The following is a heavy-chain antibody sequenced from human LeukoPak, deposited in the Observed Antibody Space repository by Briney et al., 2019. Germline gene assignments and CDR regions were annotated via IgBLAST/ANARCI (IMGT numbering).Heavy chain of an antibody. V-gene: IGHV3-15*01. CDR3: TIQWELRYFDY. Sequence: GGSLRLSCAASGFTFSNAWMSWVRQAPGKGLEWVGCIKSKTDGGTTDYAAPVKGRFTISRDDSKNTLYLQMNSLKTEDTAVYYCTIQWELRYFDYWGQGTLVTVSS. CDR1: GFTFSNAW. CDR2: IKSKTDGGTT. D-gene: IGHD1-26*01. J-gene: IGHJ4*02.